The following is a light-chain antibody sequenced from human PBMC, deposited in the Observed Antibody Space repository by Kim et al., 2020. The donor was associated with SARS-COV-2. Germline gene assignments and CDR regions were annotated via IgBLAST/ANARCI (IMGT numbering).Light chain of an antibody. CDR3: QQYNSYPVS. CDR1: QSISSW. Sequence: DIQMTQSPSTLSASVGDRVTITCRASQSISSWLAWYQQKAGIAPRLLIYKASSLESGVPSRFSGSGSGTEFTLTISSLQPDDFATYYCQQYNSYPVSFGQGTKLEI. CDR2: KAS. V-gene: IGKV1-5*03. J-gene: IGKJ2*03.